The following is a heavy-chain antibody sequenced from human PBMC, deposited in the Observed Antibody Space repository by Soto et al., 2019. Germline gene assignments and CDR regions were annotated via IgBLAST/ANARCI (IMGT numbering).Heavy chain of an antibody. CDR1: GGSISGSSYY. CDR3: ACYGLRSSFGIMLDY. V-gene: IGHV4-39*01. J-gene: IGHJ4*02. Sequence: SETLSLTCTVSGGSISGSSYYWGWIRQPPGKGLEWIGSIYYSGSTYYNPSLKSRVTISVDTSKNQFSLKLTSVTAADTAVYFCACYGLRSSFGIMLDYWGQGALVT. D-gene: IGHD3-10*01. CDR2: IYYSGST.